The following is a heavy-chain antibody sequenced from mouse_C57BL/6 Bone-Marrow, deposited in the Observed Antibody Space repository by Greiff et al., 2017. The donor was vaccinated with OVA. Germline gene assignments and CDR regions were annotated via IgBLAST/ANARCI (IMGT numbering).Heavy chain of an antibody. V-gene: IGHV1-82*01. CDR3: ARFDGYYPFDY. CDR1: GYAFSSSW. D-gene: IGHD2-3*01. Sequence: QVQLKQSGPELVKPGASVKISCKASGYAFSSSWMNWVKQRPGKGLEWIGRIYPGDGDTNYNGKFKGKATLTADKSSSTAYMQLSSLTSEDSAVYFCARFDGYYPFDYWGQGTTLTVSS. CDR2: IYPGDGDT. J-gene: IGHJ2*01.